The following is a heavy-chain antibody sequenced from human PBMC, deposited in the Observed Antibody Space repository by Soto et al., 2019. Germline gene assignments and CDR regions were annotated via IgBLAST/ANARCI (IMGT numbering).Heavy chain of an antibody. CDR2: IWYDGSNK. V-gene: IGHV3-33*01. Sequence: ESGGGVVQPGRSLRLSCAASGFTFSSYGMHWVRQAPGKGLEWVAVIWYDGSNKYYADSVKGRFTISRDNSKNTLYLQMNSLRAEDTAVYYCARTLPEYSSGWYLDYWGQGTLVTVSS. J-gene: IGHJ4*02. D-gene: IGHD6-19*01. CDR3: ARTLPEYSSGWYLDY. CDR1: GFTFSSYG.